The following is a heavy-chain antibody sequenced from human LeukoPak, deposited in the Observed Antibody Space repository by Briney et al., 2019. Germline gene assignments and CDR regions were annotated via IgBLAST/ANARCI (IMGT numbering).Heavy chain of an antibody. CDR2: IIPIFGTA. CDR1: GGTFSSYA. J-gene: IGHJ6*03. D-gene: IGHD2-2*01. CDR3: ARDLLGYCSSTSCYQYYYYYYMDF. Sequence: SVKVSCKASGGTFSSYAISWVRQAPGQGLEWMGGIIPIFGTANYAQKFQGRVTITADESTSTAYMELSSLRSEDTAVYYCARDLLGYCSSTSCYQYYYYYYMDFWGKGTTVTVSS. V-gene: IGHV1-69*13.